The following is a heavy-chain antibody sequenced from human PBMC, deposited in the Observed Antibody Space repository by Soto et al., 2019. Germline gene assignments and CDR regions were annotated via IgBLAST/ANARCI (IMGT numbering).Heavy chain of an antibody. V-gene: IGHV3-21*06. CDR3: ARDDGWLVLDY. CDR1: GFAFSSYS. J-gene: IGHJ4*02. Sequence: EVQLVESGGGLVKPGGSLRLSCAASGFAFSSYSMNWVRQAPGKGLEWVAVITIRSSYIYYADSVRGRFTISRDNAKNSLYLQMDGLRAEDTAVYYCARDDGWLVLDYWGQGTLVTVSS. D-gene: IGHD6-19*01. CDR2: ITIRSSYI.